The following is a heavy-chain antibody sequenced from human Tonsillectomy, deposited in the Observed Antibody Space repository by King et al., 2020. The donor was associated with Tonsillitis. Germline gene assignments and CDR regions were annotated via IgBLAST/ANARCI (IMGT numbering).Heavy chain of an antibody. D-gene: IGHD5-18*01. CDR3: ARVGRGYSYGVFN. V-gene: IGHV4-59*01. CDR1: GGSISSYY. Sequence: QLQESGPGLVKPSETLSLTCTVSGGSISSYYWSWIRQPPGKGLEWIGYIYYSGSTNYNPSLKSRVTISVDTSKNQFSLKLSSVTAADTAVYYCARVGRGYSYGVFNWGQGTLVTVSS. CDR2: IYYSGST. J-gene: IGHJ4*02.